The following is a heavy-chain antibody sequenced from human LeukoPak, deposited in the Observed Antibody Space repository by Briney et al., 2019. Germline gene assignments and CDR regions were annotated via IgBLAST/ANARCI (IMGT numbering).Heavy chain of an antibody. CDR3: AKEYNWLDPFDY. CDR1: GFTFSSYA. CDR2: ISGSGGST. V-gene: IGHV3-23*01. J-gene: IGHJ4*02. D-gene: IGHD6-19*01. Sequence: GGSLRLSCAASGFTFSSYAMSWVRQAPGKGLEWASAISGSGGSTYYADSAKGRFTISRDNSKNTLYLQLNSLRAEDTAVYYCAKEYNWLDPFDYWGQGTLVTVSS.